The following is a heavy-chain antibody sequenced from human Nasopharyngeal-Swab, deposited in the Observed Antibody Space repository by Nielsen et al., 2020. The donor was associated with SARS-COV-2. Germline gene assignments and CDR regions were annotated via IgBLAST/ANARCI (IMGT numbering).Heavy chain of an antibody. CDR1: GFTFSSYA. CDR3: AKAPYLRGLDV. J-gene: IGHJ6*02. CDR2: ISGSGDTT. Sequence: GGSLRLSCAASGFTFSSYAMSWVRQAPGKGLDWVSIISGSGDTTYYADSVQDRFTISRDNSKNTLYLEMNSLRVEDTAVYYCAKAPYLRGLDVWGQGTTVTVSS. V-gene: IGHV3-23*01. D-gene: IGHD2-21*01.